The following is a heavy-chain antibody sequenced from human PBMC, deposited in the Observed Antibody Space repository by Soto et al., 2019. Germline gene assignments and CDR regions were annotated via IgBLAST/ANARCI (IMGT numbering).Heavy chain of an antibody. J-gene: IGHJ3*02. V-gene: IGHV4-59*08. CDR2: IYYSGTT. CDR1: GGSIKNYY. Sequence: SXTLSLTCTVSGGSIKNYYWSWIRQPPGKGLEWIGYIYYSGTTNYNPSLKSGVSISVDTSKNQFSLKLSSVTAADTAVYYCERHPPRSPFDIWGQGTMVTVSS. CDR3: ERHPPRSPFDI.